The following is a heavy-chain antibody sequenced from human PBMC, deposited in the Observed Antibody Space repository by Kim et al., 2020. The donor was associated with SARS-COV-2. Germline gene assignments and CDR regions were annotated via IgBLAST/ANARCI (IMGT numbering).Heavy chain of an antibody. V-gene: IGHV3-21*01. J-gene: IGHJ3*02. Sequence: GGSLRLSCAASGIVFNAYTLNWVRQAPGKGLEWVSSISSSGTYKNYADSVKGRFTLSRDNAKNSLYLQMNNLRPEDTAVYYCATYDRWTEARAFDIWGQGTMVTVSS. D-gene: IGHD5-12*01. CDR3: ATYDRWTEARAFDI. CDR1: GIVFNAYT. CDR2: ISSSGTYK.